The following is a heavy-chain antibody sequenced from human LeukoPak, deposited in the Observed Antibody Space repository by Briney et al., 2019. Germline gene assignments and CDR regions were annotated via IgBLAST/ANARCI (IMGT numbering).Heavy chain of an antibody. J-gene: IGHJ4*02. D-gene: IGHD3-22*01. V-gene: IGHV3-23*01. CDR1: GFTFTTYW. CDR2: ISGSGGST. Sequence: GGSLRLPCAASGFTFTTYWMHWVRQAPGKGLEWVSSISGSGGSTNYADSVKGRFTISRDNSKNTLYLQMNSLRDEDTAVYYCAKSSYYDSSGYYREYYFDFWGQGTLVTVSS. CDR3: AKSSYYDSSGYYREYYFDF.